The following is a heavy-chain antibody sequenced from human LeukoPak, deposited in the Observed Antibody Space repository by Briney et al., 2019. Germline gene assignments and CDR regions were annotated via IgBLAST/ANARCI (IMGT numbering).Heavy chain of an antibody. J-gene: IGHJ4*02. D-gene: IGHD3-10*01. Sequence: GASVKVSCKASGGTFSSYAISWVRQAPGQGLEWMGRIIPILGIANYAQKFQGRVTITADKSTSTAYMELSSLRSEDTAVYYCARDGVRGVGEIDYWGQGTLVTVSS. CDR3: ARDGVRGVGEIDY. CDR2: IIPILGIA. V-gene: IGHV1-69*04. CDR1: GGTFSSYA.